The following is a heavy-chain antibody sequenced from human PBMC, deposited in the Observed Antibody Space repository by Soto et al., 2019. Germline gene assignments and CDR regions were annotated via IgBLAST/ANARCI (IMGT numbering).Heavy chain of an antibody. J-gene: IGHJ6*02. CDR3: ARDRTAYYDFWSGYLTYYYYYGMDV. D-gene: IGHD3-3*01. Sequence: GGSLRLSCAASGFTFSGYGMHWVRQAPGKGLEWVAVIWYDGSNKYYADSVKGRFTISRDNSKNTLYLQMNSLRAEDTAVYYCARDRTAYYDFWSGYLTYYYYYGMDVWGQGTTVTVSS. CDR2: IWYDGSNK. V-gene: IGHV3-33*01. CDR1: GFTFSGYG.